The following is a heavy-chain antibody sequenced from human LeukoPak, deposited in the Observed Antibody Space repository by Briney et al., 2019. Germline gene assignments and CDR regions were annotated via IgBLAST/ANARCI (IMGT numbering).Heavy chain of an antibody. CDR1: GGSISSSSYY. J-gene: IGHJ6*02. V-gene: IGHV4-39*01. Sequence: PSETLSLTCTVSGGSISSSSYYWGWIRQPPGEGLEWIGSIYYSGSTYYNPSLKSRVTISVDTSKNQFSLKLSSVTAADTAVYYCARFYSSSWPNYYYYYGMDVWGQGTTVTVSS. D-gene: IGHD6-13*01. CDR2: IYYSGST. CDR3: ARFYSSSWPNYYYYYGMDV.